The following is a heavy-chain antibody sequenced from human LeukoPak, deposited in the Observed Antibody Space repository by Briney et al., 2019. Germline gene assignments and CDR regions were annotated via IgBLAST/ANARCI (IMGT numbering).Heavy chain of an antibody. CDR3: AKEGGGMSDTFDI. CDR1: GFTFRNFD. Sequence: GGSLRLSCTVSGFTFRNFDMHWLRQAPGKGLEWVASTNYDANSKFYAASVKGRFTISGDTSKNTLFLQMNSLRAEDTASYYCAKEGGGMSDTFDIWGQGTKVTVSS. D-gene: IGHD3-16*01. J-gene: IGHJ3*02. CDR2: TNYDANSK. V-gene: IGHV3-30*02.